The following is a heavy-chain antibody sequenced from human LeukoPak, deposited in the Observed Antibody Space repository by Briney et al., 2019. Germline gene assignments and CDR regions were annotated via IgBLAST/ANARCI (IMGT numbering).Heavy chain of an antibody. CDR3: ARASIAVAGYLDY. V-gene: IGHV4-59*12. J-gene: IGHJ4*02. D-gene: IGHD6-19*01. CDR1: GGSISSYY. CDR2: IYYSGST. Sequence: SETLSLTCTVSGGSISSYYWSWIRQPPGKGLEWIGYIYYSGSTNYNPSLKSRVTISVDTSKNQSSLKLSSVTAADTAVYYCARASIAVAGYLDYWGQGTLVTVSS.